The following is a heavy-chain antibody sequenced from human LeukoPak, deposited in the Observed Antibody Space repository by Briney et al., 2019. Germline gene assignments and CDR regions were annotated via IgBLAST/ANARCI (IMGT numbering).Heavy chain of an antibody. CDR1: GFTVSSNY. J-gene: IGHJ4*02. D-gene: IGHD3-22*01. CDR3: AKVGYYNDSSGYYLDYFDY. V-gene: IGHV3-23*01. CDR2: ISGSGDST. Sequence: PGRSLRLSCAASGFTVSSNYMSWVRQAPGKGLEWVSAISGSGDSTYYADSVKGRFTISRDNSKNTLYLQMNSLRAEDTAVYYCAKVGYYNDSSGYYLDYFDYWGQGTLVTVSS.